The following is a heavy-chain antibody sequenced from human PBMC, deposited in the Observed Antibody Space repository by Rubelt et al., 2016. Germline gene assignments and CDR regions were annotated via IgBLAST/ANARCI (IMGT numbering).Heavy chain of an antibody. V-gene: IGHV3-72*01. Sequence: VQLVESGGGVVQPGRSLRLSCAASGFTFSDYYMDWVRQAPGKGLEWVGRTRNKANSYTTEYAASVKGRFTISRNESKSELYRKMSSLKTEDTAVYYWARVHDSSGYSFDYWGQGTLVTVSS. CDR2: TRNKANSYTT. CDR3: ARVHDSSGYSFDY. J-gene: IGHJ4*01. CDR1: GFTFSDYY. D-gene: IGHD3-22*01.